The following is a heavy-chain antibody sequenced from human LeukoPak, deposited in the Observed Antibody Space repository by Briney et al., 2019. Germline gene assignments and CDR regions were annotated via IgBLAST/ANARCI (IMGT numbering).Heavy chain of an antibody. V-gene: IGHV3-66*01. CDR2: IYSGGST. CDR3: ARDMYDSSGYYYPFEY. CDR1: GFTVSNNY. J-gene: IGHJ4*02. D-gene: IGHD3-22*01. Sequence: SGGSLRLPCAASGFTVSNNYMSWVRQAPGKGLEWVSVIYSGGSTYYADSVKGRFTLSRDNSKNTLYLQMNSLRAEDTAVYYCARDMYDSSGYYYPFEYWGQGTLVTVSS.